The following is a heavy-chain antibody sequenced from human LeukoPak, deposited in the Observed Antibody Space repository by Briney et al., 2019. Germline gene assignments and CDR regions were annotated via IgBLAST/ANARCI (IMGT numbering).Heavy chain of an antibody. V-gene: IGHV3-7*01. D-gene: IGHD6-19*01. CDR2: IEQDGSEK. Sequence: PGGSLRLSCAASGLTFSAYWGNWVRQAPGKGLEWVANIEQDGSEKNYVDSVKGRFTISRDNGANSLYLQMNNLRVEDTGVYYCVGGIGWLTDYWGQGTLVTVSS. J-gene: IGHJ4*02. CDR3: VGGIGWLTDY. CDR1: GLTFSAYW.